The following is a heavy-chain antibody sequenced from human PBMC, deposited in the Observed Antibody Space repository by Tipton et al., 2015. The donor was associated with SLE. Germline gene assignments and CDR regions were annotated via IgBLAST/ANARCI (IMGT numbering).Heavy chain of an antibody. J-gene: IGHJ4*02. CDR2: ISWNSGSI. CDR3: ARDIGDS. CDR1: GFTFDDYT. Sequence: SLRLSCAASGFTFDDYTMHWVRQAPGKGLEWVSGISWNSGSIDYVDSVKGRFTISRDNARNSLYLQMNSLRVEDAAVYYCARDIGDSWGQGTLVTVSS. V-gene: IGHV3-9*01.